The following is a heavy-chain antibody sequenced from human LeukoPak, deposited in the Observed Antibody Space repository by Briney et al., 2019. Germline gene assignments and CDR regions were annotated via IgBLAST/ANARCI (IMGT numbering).Heavy chain of an antibody. CDR3: AGRARGTYYIDS. V-gene: IGHV4-4*07. CDR2: VYDSGSA. Sequence: SETLSLTCSVSGASIGSHYWSWIRQPAGKGLEWIGRVYDSGSANYNPSLKDRVTISLDTSNNQFSLKLSSVTAADTAVYYCAGRARGTYYIDSWGQGTLVTVSS. CDR1: GASIGSHY. D-gene: IGHD1-26*01. J-gene: IGHJ4*02.